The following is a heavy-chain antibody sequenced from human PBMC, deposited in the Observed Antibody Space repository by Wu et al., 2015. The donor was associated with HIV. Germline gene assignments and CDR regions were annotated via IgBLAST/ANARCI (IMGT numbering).Heavy chain of an antibody. V-gene: IGHV1-46*01. CDR1: GYTFISYY. Sequence: QVQLVQSGAEVKKPGASVKLSCKASGYTFISYYMHWVRQAPGQGLEWMGIIDPSDGSATYAQNFQGRKFTMTRNTSNEYSLXGGGAKPEKSEDTAVYYCASPGGNIKFSYVVLNDWGQGTLGQTVSS. CDR2: IDPSDGSA. J-gene: IGHJ4*02. D-gene: IGHD3-16*01. CDR3: ASPGGNIKFSYVVLND.